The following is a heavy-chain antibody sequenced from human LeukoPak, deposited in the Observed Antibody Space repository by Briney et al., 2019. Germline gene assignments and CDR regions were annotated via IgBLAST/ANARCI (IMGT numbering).Heavy chain of an antibody. V-gene: IGHV4-31*03. CDR2: IYYSGST. CDR1: GGSISSGGYY. J-gene: IGHJ5*02. CDR3: ARMGVATTKGYNWFDP. Sequence: SETLSLTCTVSGGSISSGGYYWSWIRQHPGKGLEWSGYIYYSGSTCYNPSLKSRVTISVDTSKNQFSLKLSSVTAADTAVYYCARMGVATTKGYNWFDPWGQGTLVTVSS. D-gene: IGHD5-12*01.